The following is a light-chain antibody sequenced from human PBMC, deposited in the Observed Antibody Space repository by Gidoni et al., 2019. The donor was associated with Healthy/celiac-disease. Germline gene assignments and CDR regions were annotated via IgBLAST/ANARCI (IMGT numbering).Light chain of an antibody. Sequence: ERALTQSPPTLTLSPGERATLSCRARQSVSSYLAWYHQKPGQAPRLLIYDASNRATGIPARFSGSGSWTAFSLTTSSLEPEDVAVYYCRQRSNWPITFGQGTRLEIK. J-gene: IGKJ5*01. CDR2: DAS. CDR3: RQRSNWPIT. V-gene: IGKV3-11*01. CDR1: QSVSSY.